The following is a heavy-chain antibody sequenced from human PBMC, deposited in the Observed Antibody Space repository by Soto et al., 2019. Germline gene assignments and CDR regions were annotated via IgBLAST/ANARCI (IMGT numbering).Heavy chain of an antibody. V-gene: IGHV3-33*01. CDR1: GFTFSSYG. J-gene: IGHJ4*02. CDR3: ARGPPTVIDY. Sequence: QVQLVESGGGVVQPGRSLRLSCAASGFTFSSYGMHWVRQAPGKGLEWVAVIWYDGSNKYYADSVKGRFTISRDNSKKTLYLQMNSLRAEDTAVYYCARGPPTVIDYWGQGTLVTVSS. CDR2: IWYDGSNK. D-gene: IGHD4-17*01.